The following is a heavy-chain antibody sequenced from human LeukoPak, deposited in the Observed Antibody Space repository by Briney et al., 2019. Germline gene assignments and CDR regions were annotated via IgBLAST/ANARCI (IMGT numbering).Heavy chain of an antibody. D-gene: IGHD3-10*01. CDR3: ARDGNGGSLWFGELLPLLA. V-gene: IGHV1-46*01. Sequence: GESLKISCLGSGYSFTSYYMHWVRQAPGQGLEWMGIINPSGASTIYAQKFQGRVTMTRDTSTSTVYMELNSLRSEDTAVYYCARDGNGGSLWFGELLPLLAWGQGTLVTVSS. CDR2: INPSGAST. J-gene: IGHJ5*02. CDR1: GYSFTSYY.